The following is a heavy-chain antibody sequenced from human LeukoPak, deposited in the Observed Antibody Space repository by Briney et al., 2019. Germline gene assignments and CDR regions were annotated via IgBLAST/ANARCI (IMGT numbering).Heavy chain of an antibody. J-gene: IGHJ6*03. CDR1: DYSITNGYY. Sequence: SETLSLTCAVSDYSITNGYYWGWIRQPPGKGLEWIGNIYHSGSTYYNPSLKSRVTISVDTSKNQFSLKLSSVTAADTAVYYCARPITLLYDYRYYMDVWGKGTTVTVSS. D-gene: IGHD5/OR15-5a*01. CDR2: IYHSGST. V-gene: IGHV4-38-2*01. CDR3: ARPITLLYDYRYYMDV.